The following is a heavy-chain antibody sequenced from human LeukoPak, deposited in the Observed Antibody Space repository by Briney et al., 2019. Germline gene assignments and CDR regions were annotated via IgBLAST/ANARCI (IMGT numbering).Heavy chain of an antibody. CDR1: GYTFTSYD. D-gene: IGHD3-22*01. V-gene: IGHV1-2*06. Sequence: ASVKVSCKASGYTFTSYDINWVRQAPGQGLEWMGRINPNSGGTNYAQKFQGRVTMTRDTSISTAYMELSRLRSDDTAVYYCARVDSSGYFYYYYYGMDVWGQGTTVTVSS. CDR2: INPNSGGT. J-gene: IGHJ6*02. CDR3: ARVDSSGYFYYYYYGMDV.